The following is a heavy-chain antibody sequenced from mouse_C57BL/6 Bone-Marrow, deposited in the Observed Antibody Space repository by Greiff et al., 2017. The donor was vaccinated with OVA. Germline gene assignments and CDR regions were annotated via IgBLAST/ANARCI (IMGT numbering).Heavy chain of an antibody. CDR2: INPNNGGT. D-gene: IGHD1-1*01. CDR3: ARSWYYGSSSHCYFDV. V-gene: IGHV1-18*01. Sequence: VQLQQSGPELVKPGASVKIPCKASGYTFTDYNMDWVKQSHGKSLEWIGDINPNNGGTIYNQKFKGKATLTVDKSSSTAYMELRSLTSEDTAVYYCARSWYYGSSSHCYFDVWGTGTTVTVSS. CDR1: GYTFTDYN. J-gene: IGHJ1*03.